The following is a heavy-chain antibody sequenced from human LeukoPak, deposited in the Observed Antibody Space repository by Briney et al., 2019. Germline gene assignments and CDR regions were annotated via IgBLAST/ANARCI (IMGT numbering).Heavy chain of an antibody. D-gene: IGHD3-3*01. CDR3: ARTMLTSGSDY. J-gene: IGHJ4*02. CDR1: GGSISSGGYY. V-gene: IGHV4-30-2*01. CDR2: IYHGGST. Sequence: PSETLSLTCTVSGGSISSGGYYWSWIRQPPGKGLEWIGYIYHGGSTYYNPSLKSRVTISVDRSKNQFSLKLSSVTAADTAVYYCARTMLTSGSDYWGQGTLVTVSS.